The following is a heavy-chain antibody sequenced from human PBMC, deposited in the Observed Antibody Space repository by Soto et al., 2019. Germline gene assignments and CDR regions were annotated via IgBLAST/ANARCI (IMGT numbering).Heavy chain of an antibody. D-gene: IGHD3-22*01. J-gene: IGHJ6*02. Sequence: EVQLVESGGGLVQPGGSLRLSCAASGFTFSSYSMNWVRQAPGKGLEWVSYISSSSSTIYYADSVKGRFTISRDNAKNSLYLQMNSRRDEDTAVYYGARQKDSSGYYYYYYGMDVWGQGTTVTVSS. V-gene: IGHV3-48*02. CDR1: GFTFSSYS. CDR3: ARQKDSSGYYYYYYGMDV. CDR2: ISSSSSTI.